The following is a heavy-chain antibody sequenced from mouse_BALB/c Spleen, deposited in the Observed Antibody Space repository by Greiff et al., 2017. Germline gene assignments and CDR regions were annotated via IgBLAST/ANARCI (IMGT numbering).Heavy chain of an antibody. CDR2: INPSSGYT. V-gene: IGHV1-4*01. D-gene: IGHD1-1*01. Sequence: VKLMESGAELARPGASVKMSCKASGYTFTSYTMHWVKQRPGQGLEWIGYINPSSGYTNYNQKFKGKATLTSDKSSSTAYMELSSLTSEDSAVYYCARVGRIYGFDYWGQGTTLTVSS. CDR3: ARVGRIYGFDY. CDR1: GYTFTSYT. J-gene: IGHJ2*01.